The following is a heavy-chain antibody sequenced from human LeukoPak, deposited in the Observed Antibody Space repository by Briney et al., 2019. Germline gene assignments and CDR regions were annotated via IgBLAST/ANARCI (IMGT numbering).Heavy chain of an antibody. CDR2: ISHDEKNK. Sequence: GGSLRLSCAASGFSFSGYAMHWVRRTPGKGLEWVAVISHDEKNKFYAESVKGRFTIPRDNSKNTLFLEMNSLRPEDTAFYYCATTFRGVIITRLDYWGQGTLVTVSS. V-gene: IGHV3-30*04. D-gene: IGHD3-10*01. CDR3: ATTFRGVIITRLDY. CDR1: GFSFSGYA. J-gene: IGHJ4*02.